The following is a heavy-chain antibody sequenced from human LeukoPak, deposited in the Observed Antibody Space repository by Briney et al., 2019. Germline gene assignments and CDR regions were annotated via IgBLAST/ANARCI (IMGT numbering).Heavy chain of an antibody. CDR3: GGSYYFDY. CDR1: GFTFSSYA. Sequence: GRSLRLSCAASGFTFSSYAMHWVRQAPGKGLEWVAVISYDGSNKYYADSVKGRFTISRDNSKNTLYLQMNSLRAEDTAVYYCGGSYYFDYWGQGTLVTVSS. V-gene: IGHV3-30-3*01. D-gene: IGHD1-26*01. CDR2: ISYDGSNK. J-gene: IGHJ4*02.